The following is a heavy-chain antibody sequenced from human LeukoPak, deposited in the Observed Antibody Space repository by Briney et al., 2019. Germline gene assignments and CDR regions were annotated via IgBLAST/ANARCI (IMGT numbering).Heavy chain of an antibody. J-gene: IGHJ4*02. D-gene: IGHD7-27*01. V-gene: IGHV4-4*02. Sequence: SETLSLTCDVPGVSISNNNRWSGVRQPPGKGLEWIGEIYHSGSTNYNPSLKSRVTISVDTSKNQFSLKLSSVTAADTAVYYCARGLGTILFDYWGQGTLVTVSS. CDR1: GVSISNNNR. CDR2: IYHSGST. CDR3: ARGLGTILFDY.